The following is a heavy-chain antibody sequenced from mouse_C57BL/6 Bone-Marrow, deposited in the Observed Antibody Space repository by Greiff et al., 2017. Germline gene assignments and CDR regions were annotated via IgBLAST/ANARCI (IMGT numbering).Heavy chain of an antibody. CDR1: GFTFSSYG. CDR2: ISSGGSYT. V-gene: IGHV5-6*01. J-gene: IGHJ1*03. D-gene: IGHD2-3*01. Sequence: EVHLVESGGDLVKPGGSLKLSCAASGFTFSSYGMSWVRQTPDKRLEWVATISSGGSYTYYPDSVKGRFTISRDNAKNTLYLQMSSLKSEDTAMYYCARRGWLLRYWYFDVWGTGTTVTGSS. CDR3: ARRGWLLRYWYFDV.